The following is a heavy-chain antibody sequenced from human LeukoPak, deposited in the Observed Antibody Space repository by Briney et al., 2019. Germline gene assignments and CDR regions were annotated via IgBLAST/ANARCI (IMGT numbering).Heavy chain of an antibody. J-gene: IGHJ5*02. CDR2: IYTSGSA. V-gene: IGHV4-4*07. CDR3: AREEEQMARGLDP. CDR1: GGSISTYY. D-gene: IGHD5-24*01. Sequence: SETLSLTCTVSGGSISTYYWSWIRQPAGRGLEWIGRIYTSGSANYNPSLKSRVTMSVDTSKNQFSLKLSSVTAADTAVYYCAREEEQMARGLDPWGQGALVTVSS.